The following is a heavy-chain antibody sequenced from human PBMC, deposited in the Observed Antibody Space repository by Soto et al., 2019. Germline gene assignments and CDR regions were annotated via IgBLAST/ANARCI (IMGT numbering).Heavy chain of an antibody. Sequence: QVQLVQSGAEVKKPGSSVNVSCKASGGTFSNYAISWVRQAPGQGLEWMGGIIPRLGTVNYAQQFQGRVTITADESSNTADMELSSLTSEDTAAYYCARGNGRYPFYCDMDVWGQGSTITVSS. V-gene: IGHV1-69*12. CDR2: IIPRLGTV. J-gene: IGHJ6*02. CDR1: GGTFSNYA. D-gene: IGHD1-26*01. CDR3: ARGNGRYPFYCDMDV.